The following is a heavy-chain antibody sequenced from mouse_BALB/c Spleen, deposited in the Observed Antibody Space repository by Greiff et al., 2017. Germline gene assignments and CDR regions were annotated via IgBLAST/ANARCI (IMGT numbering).Heavy chain of an antibody. V-gene: IGHV1-54*01. CDR2: IIPGSGGT. CDR3: ARRDGNFDY. D-gene: IGHD2-1*01. Sequence: QVQLQQSGAELVRPGTSVKVSCRPSGYAFPIYLIEWVKQRPGQGLEWIGVIIPGSGGTNYNEKFKGKATLTADKSSSTAYMQLSSLTSDDSAVYFCARRDGNFDYWGQGTTLTVSS. J-gene: IGHJ2*01. CDR1: GYAFPIYL.